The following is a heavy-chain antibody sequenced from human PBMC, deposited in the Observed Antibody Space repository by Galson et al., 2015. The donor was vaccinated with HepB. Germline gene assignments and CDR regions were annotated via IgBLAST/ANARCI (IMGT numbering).Heavy chain of an antibody. CDR3: ARSSKIAAAGKNAEYYYYGMDV. J-gene: IGHJ6*02. Sequence: SLRLSCAASGFTVSSNYMSWVRQAPGKGLEWVSVIYSGGSTYYADSVKGRFTISRDNSKNTLYLQMNSLRAGDTAVYYCARSSKIAAAGKNAEYYYYGMDVWGQGTTVTVSS. D-gene: IGHD6-13*01. CDR1: GFTVSSNY. V-gene: IGHV3-66*01. CDR2: IYSGGST.